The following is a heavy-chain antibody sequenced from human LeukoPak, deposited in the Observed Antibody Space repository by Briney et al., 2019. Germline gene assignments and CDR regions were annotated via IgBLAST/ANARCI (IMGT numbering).Heavy chain of an antibody. Sequence: GESLKISCQGPGYSFTDYWIGWVRQMPGKGLERMGIIYPGDSDTRYSPSFQGQVTFSADKCTSTAYLQWGSLKPSDSAMYYCARGLIKGDSRSAFDNWGQGTMVTVSS. CDR3: ARGLIKGDSRSAFDN. CDR1: GYSFTDYW. CDR2: IYPGDSDT. J-gene: IGHJ3*02. D-gene: IGHD2-21*02. V-gene: IGHV5-51*01.